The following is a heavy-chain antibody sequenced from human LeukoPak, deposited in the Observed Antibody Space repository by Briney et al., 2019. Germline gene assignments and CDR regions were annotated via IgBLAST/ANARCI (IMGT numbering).Heavy chain of an antibody. Sequence: GASVKVSCKTSGYIFTKHGITWVRQAPGQGLEWMGWINPSNGNTNYAQNVQGRVTLTTETSTTTAYMELTSLSFDDTAVYYCARDGGGYYDSSGYFGENYDAWGQGTLVTVSS. CDR2: INPSNGNT. CDR3: ARDGGGYYDSSGYFGENYDA. CDR1: GYIFTKHG. D-gene: IGHD3-22*01. V-gene: IGHV1-18*01. J-gene: IGHJ5*02.